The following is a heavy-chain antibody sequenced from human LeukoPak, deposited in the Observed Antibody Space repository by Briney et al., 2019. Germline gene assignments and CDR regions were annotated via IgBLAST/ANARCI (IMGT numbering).Heavy chain of an antibody. CDR2: INPNSGGT. J-gene: IGHJ6*02. Sequence: GASVKVYCKASGYTFTGYYMHWVRQAPGQGLEWMGWINPNSGGTNYAQKFQGRVTMTRDTSISTAYMELSRLRSDDTAVYYCARVIAAAERYYYYGMDVWGQGTTVTVSS. V-gene: IGHV1-2*02. CDR3: ARVIAAAERYYYYGMDV. D-gene: IGHD6-13*01. CDR1: GYTFTGYY.